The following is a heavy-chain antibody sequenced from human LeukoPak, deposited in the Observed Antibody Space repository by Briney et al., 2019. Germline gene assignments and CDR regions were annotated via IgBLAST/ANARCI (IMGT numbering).Heavy chain of an antibody. CDR1: VYTFTGYY. CDR2: INPNSGGT. D-gene: IGHD3-22*01. V-gene: IGHV1-2*02. J-gene: IGHJ4*02. Sequence: ASVKVSCKASVYTFTGYYMHWVRQAPGQGLEWKGWINPNSGGTNYAQKFQGRVTMTRDTSIGTAYMELSRLRSDDTAVYYCAAGLTPYYFDYWGQGTLVTVFS. CDR3: AAGLTPYYFDY.